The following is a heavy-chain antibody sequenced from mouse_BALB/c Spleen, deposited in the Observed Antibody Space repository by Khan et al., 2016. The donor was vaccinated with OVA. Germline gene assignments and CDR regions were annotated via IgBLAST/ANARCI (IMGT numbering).Heavy chain of an antibody. J-gene: IGHJ3*01. CDR3: AREGFAY. Sequence: EVQLVESGPELVKPGASVKMSCKASGYTFTSYVMHWVKQKPGQGLEWIGYINPYNDGTKYNEKLKGKATLTSDKSSSTAYMELSSLTSEDSAVYYCAREGFAYWGQGTLVTVSA. CDR1: GYTFTSYV. CDR2: INPYNDGT. V-gene: IGHV1S136*01.